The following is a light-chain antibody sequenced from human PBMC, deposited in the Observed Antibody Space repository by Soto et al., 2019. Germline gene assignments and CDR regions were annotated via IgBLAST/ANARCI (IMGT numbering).Light chain of an antibody. Sequence: EIVLTQSPATLSLSPGEGATVSCRASQSVSSHLAWYQQKRGQAPRLLIYDASSRASGIPARFSGSGSGTDFTLTISYLEPEDFAVYYCQQGGNWPLTFGQGRLLE. CDR3: QQGGNWPLT. J-gene: IGKJ5*01. V-gene: IGKV3-11*01. CDR2: DAS. CDR1: QSVSSH.